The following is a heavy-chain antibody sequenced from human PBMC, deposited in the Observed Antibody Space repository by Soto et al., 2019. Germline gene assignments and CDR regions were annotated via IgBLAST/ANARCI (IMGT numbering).Heavy chain of an antibody. J-gene: IGHJ4*02. D-gene: IGHD1-26*01. Sequence: QVQLVESGGGVVQPGRSLRLSCAASGFTSSSYAMHWVRQAPGKGLEWVAVISYDGSNKYYADSVKGRFTISRDNSKNTLYLQMNSLRAEDTAVYYCARRVGAITYYFDYWGQGTLVTVSS. CDR3: ARRVGAITYYFDY. CDR2: ISYDGSNK. CDR1: GFTSSSYA. V-gene: IGHV3-30-3*01.